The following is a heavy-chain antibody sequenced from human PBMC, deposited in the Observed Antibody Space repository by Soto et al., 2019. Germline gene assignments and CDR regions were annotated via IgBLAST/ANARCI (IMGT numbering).Heavy chain of an antibody. CDR2: IYSGGST. V-gene: IGHV3-53*04. CDR3: ARGSCGSYSGYNHRFDY. D-gene: IGHD5-12*01. J-gene: IGHJ4*02. Sequence: GGSLRLSCAASGFTVSSNYMSWVRQAPGKGLEWVSVIYSGGSTYYADSVKGRFTISRHNSKNTLYLQMNSLRAEDTAVYYCARGSCGSYSGYNHRFDYWGQGTLVPVSS. CDR1: GFTVSSNY.